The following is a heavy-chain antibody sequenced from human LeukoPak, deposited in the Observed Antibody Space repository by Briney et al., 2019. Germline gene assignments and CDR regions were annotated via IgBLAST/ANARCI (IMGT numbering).Heavy chain of an antibody. Sequence: PSETLSLTCTVSGGSISSYYWSWIRQPPGKGLEWIGYIYYSGSTNYNPSLKSRVTISVDTSKNQFSLKLSSVTAADTAVYYCARVKEYSSGWYAHAFDIWGQGTMVTVSS. J-gene: IGHJ3*02. CDR1: GGSISSYY. D-gene: IGHD6-19*01. CDR2: IYYSGST. CDR3: ARVKEYSSGWYAHAFDI. V-gene: IGHV4-59*01.